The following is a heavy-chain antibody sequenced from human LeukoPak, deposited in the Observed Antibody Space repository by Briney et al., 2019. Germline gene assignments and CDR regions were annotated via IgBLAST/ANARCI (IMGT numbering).Heavy chain of an antibody. CDR1: GFTFSTYW. CDR3: ARSHSLYYYDTSGPDAFDI. Sequence: GGSLRLSCAASGFTFSTYWMNWVRQLPGKGLEWVANIKHDGSEKYYVDSVKGRFTISRDNAKNSLYLQMNSLRAEDTAVYYCARSHSLYYYDTSGPDAFDIWGQGTMVTVSS. D-gene: IGHD3-22*01. V-gene: IGHV3-7*01. CDR2: IKHDGSEK. J-gene: IGHJ3*02.